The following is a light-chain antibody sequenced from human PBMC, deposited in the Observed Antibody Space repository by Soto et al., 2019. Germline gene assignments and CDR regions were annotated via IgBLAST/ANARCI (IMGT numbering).Light chain of an antibody. J-gene: IGKJ4*01. Sequence: DIQMTQSPPSLSASVGDRVSITCQASQDIGKYLNWYQQKPGKAPKLLIYDASNLDTGVPSRFRGSGSGTYFTLTISSLQTEDFATYYCQQRYYLPPVTFGGGTKLE. V-gene: IGKV1-33*01. CDR3: QQRYYLPPVT. CDR1: QDIGKY. CDR2: DAS.